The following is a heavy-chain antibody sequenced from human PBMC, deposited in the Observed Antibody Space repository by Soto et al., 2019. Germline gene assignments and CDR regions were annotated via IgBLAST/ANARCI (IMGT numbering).Heavy chain of an antibody. CDR3: AKRAWGSFYFDY. Sequence: EVQLLESGGGLVQPGGSLRLSVAPPGLTLTSYALTWVPRPPGKGLGWVSVISVSGVGKYYADSVKGRFTISRDNSKNTLYLQINSLRAEDTALYYCAKRAWGSFYFDYWGQGTLVTVSS. D-gene: IGHD7-27*01. CDR2: ISVSGVGK. CDR1: GLTLTSYA. V-gene: IGHV3-23*01. J-gene: IGHJ4*02.